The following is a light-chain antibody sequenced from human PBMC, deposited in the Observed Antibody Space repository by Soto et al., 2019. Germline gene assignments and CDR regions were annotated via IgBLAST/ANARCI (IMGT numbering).Light chain of an antibody. CDR2: GAS. V-gene: IGKV3-20*01. J-gene: IGKJ1*01. CDR1: QTVVGNY. Sequence: DIVLTQSPGTLSLSPGERATLSCRASQTVVGNYLAWYQQKPGQTPRLLIYGASRRAAGIPDRFSGSGSGTDFTLTISRLEPEDFAVYFCQQYGTSPTFGQGTKVEI. CDR3: QQYGTSPT.